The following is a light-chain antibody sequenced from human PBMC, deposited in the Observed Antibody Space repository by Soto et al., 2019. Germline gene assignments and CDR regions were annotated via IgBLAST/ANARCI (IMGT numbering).Light chain of an antibody. CDR2: AAS. CDR1: QSLLDSDDGNTY. Sequence: DIVMTQTPLSLPVTPGEPASISFRSSQSLLDSDDGNTYLDWYLQKPGKSPKLLIYAASNRATGVPARFSGSWSGTEFTLTISSLQSEDSAVYYCQQYNNWITFGQGTRLEIK. CDR3: QQYNNWIT. J-gene: IGKJ5*01. V-gene: IGKV2-40*01.